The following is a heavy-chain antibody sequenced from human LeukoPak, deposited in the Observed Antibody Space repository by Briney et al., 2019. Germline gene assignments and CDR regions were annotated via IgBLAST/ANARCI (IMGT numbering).Heavy chain of an antibody. D-gene: IGHD5-18*01. CDR3: ARGGSDTAMAHDY. V-gene: IGHV3-74*01. J-gene: IGHJ4*02. Sequence: GGSLRVSCAASGFTISNHCRRWVRQDPGKGLMWVSRINREGSRTDYADSVKGRFTISRDNAKNTLYLQVNSLRAEDTAVYFCARGGSDTAMAHDYWGQGTLVTVSS. CDR2: INREGSRT. CDR1: GFTISNHC.